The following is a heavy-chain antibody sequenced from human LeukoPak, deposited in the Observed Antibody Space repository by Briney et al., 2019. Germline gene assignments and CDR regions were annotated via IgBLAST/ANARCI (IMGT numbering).Heavy chain of an antibody. V-gene: IGHV4-61*02. J-gene: IGHJ3*02. CDR3: ARGITGTPGAFDI. Sequence: PSQTLSLTCTVSGGSISSGSYYWSWIRQPAGKGLEWIGRIYTSGSTVYNPSLRSRVTISVDTSKNQFSLKLSSVTAADTAVYYCARGITGTPGAFDIWGQGAMVTVSS. CDR1: GGSISSGSYY. D-gene: IGHD1-20*01. CDR2: IYTSGST.